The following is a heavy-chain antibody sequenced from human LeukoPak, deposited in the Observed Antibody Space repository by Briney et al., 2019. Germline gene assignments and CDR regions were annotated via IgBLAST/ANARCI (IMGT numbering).Heavy chain of an antibody. CDR3: ARDLRRYCSGGSCYTTHNFDY. CDR1: GGSFSGYY. CDR2: INHSGST. D-gene: IGHD2-15*01. V-gene: IGHV4-34*01. J-gene: IGHJ4*02. Sequence: SETLSLTCAVYGGSFSGYYWSWIRQPPGKGLEWVGEINHSGSTNYNPSLKSRVTISVDTSKNQFSLKLISVTAADTAVYYCARDLRRYCSGGSCYTTHNFDYWGQGTLVTVSS.